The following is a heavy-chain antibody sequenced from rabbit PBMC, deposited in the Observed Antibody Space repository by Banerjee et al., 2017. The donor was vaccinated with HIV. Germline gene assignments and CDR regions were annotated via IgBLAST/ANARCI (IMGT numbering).Heavy chain of an antibody. CDR3: ARDLAGVNGWNFNL. Sequence: EQLEESGGGLFKPEGSLTLTCKAFGFSFSNKYVMCWVRQAPGKGLEWSACINTSSGNTVYANWAKGRFTISKTSSTTVNMQMTSMTAADTATYFCARDLAGVNGWNFNLWDPGPLVT. V-gene: IGHV1S45*01. CDR2: INTSSGNT. J-gene: IGHJ4*01. CDR1: GFSFSNKYV. D-gene: IGHD4-1*01.